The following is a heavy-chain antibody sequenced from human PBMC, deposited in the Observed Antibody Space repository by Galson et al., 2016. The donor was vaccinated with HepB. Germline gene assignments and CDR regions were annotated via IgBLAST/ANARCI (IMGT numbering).Heavy chain of an antibody. CDR3: AKGVSTMLTYNWFDP. CDR2: ISGSGGST. J-gene: IGHJ5*02. Sequence: SLRLSRASSGFTFSSDAMGWVRHAPANGLEWVSGISGSGGSTYYEDSVEGLFTISRDNPKNTLYPQMNSLRVEDTAVYYCAKGVSTMLTYNWFDPWGQGTLVTVSS. CDR1: GFTFSSDA. V-gene: IGHV3-23*01. D-gene: IGHD5/OR15-5a*01.